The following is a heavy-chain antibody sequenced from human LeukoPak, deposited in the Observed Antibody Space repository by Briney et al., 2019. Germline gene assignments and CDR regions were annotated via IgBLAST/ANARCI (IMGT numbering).Heavy chain of an antibody. Sequence: GGSLRLSCAASGFTFSTYAMSWVRHAPGKGLEWVSAISGSGDHNDNTCYADSVKGQFTISRDNSKNTLYLQMSSLRAEDAAVYYCAKSGSTSWYLDYWGQGTLVTVSS. CDR2: ISGSGDHNDNT. V-gene: IGHV3-23*01. D-gene: IGHD6-13*01. CDR3: AKSGSTSWYLDY. CDR1: GFTFSTYA. J-gene: IGHJ4*02.